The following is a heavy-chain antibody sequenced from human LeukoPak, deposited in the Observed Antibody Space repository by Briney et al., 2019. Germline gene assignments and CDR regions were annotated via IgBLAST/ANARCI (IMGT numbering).Heavy chain of an antibody. J-gene: IGHJ4*02. CDR1: GGSISSYY. CDR3: ARDTYYYGSGREFDY. Sequence: SETLSLTCTVSGGSISSYYWSWIRQPAGKGLEWIGRIYTSGSTNYNPSLKSRVTMSVDTSKNQFSLKLSSVPAADTAVYYCARDTYYYGSGREFDYWGQGTLVTVSS. CDR2: IYTSGST. V-gene: IGHV4-4*07. D-gene: IGHD3-10*01.